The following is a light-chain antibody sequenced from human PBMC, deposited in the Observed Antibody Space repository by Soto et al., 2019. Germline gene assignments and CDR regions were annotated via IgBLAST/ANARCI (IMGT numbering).Light chain of an antibody. CDR3: SSYSISTAYL. CDR2: EVN. Sequence: QSVLTQPASVSGSPGQSITISCTGTSSDVGGYDYVSWYQLHPGKAPKLMVFEVNNRPSGVSYRFSGSKSGKTASLTISGLQAEDEADYFCSSYSISTAYLFGTGTKV. V-gene: IGLV2-14*01. CDR1: SSDVGGYDY. J-gene: IGLJ1*01.